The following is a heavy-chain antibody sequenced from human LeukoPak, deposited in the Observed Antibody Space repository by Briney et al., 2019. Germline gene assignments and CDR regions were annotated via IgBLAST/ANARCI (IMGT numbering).Heavy chain of an antibody. Sequence: PGGSLRLSCAASGFTFSSFAMSWVRQAPGKGLEWVSAISGSGGSTYYADSVKGRFTISRDNSKNTLYLQMNSLRAEDTAVYYCAKVGSSNPLFDYWGQGTLVTVSS. V-gene: IGHV3-23*01. D-gene: IGHD6-13*01. CDR2: ISGSGGST. J-gene: IGHJ4*02. CDR1: GFTFSSFA. CDR3: AKVGSSNPLFDY.